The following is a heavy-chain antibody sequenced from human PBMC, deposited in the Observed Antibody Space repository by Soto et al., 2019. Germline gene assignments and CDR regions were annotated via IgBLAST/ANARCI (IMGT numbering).Heavy chain of an antibody. J-gene: IGHJ4*02. Sequence: GGSLSLSCAASGFTFSSYGMHWVRQAPGKGLEWVAVISYDGSNKYYADSVKGRFTISRDNSKNTLYLQMNSLRAEDTAVYYCAKGIGFIAAAGTRWGQGTLVTVSS. CDR3: AKGIGFIAAAGTR. V-gene: IGHV3-30*18. CDR2: ISYDGSNK. D-gene: IGHD6-13*01. CDR1: GFTFSSYG.